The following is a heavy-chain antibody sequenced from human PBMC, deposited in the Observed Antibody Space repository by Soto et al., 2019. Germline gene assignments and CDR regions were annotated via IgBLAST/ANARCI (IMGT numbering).Heavy chain of an antibody. CDR3: ARGDLYSGDL. Sequence: EVQLVESGGGLVQPGGSLRLSCVASGFTFRSYWMSWVRQAPGKGLEWVANINEDESEKNYVDSVKGRFTISRDNAKNSLYLQMNSLRAEDTAMYFCARGDLYSGDLWGQGTLVTVSP. J-gene: IGHJ5*02. D-gene: IGHD5-12*01. CDR2: INEDESEK. CDR1: GFTFRSYW. V-gene: IGHV3-7*05.